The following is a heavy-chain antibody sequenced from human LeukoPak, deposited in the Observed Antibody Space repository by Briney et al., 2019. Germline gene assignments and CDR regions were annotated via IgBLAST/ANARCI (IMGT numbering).Heavy chain of an antibody. V-gene: IGHV1-69*04. CDR2: IIPILGIA. CDR1: GGTFSSYA. Sequence: ASVKVSCKASGGTFSSYAISWVRQAPGQGLERMGRIIPILGIANYAQKFQGRVTITADKSTSTAYMELSSLRSEDTAVYYCARLRRIQLWLNYYYYGMDVWGQGTTVTVSS. D-gene: IGHD5-18*01. J-gene: IGHJ6*02. CDR3: ARLRRIQLWLNYYYYGMDV.